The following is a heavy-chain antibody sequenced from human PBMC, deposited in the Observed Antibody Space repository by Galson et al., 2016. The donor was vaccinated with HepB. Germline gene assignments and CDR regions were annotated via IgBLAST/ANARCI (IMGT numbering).Heavy chain of an antibody. D-gene: IGHD6-13*01. CDR2: ISSNSGSI. Sequence: SLRLSCAASGFTFDDYAMHWVRQAPGKGLEWVSGISSNSGSINYADSVKVRFTISRDNAKNSLYLQMNSLRAEDTALYYCSKSYSSRRWSYYGMDVWGQGTTVTVSS. CDR1: GFTFDDYA. CDR3: SKSYSSRRWSYYGMDV. J-gene: IGHJ6*02. V-gene: IGHV3-9*01.